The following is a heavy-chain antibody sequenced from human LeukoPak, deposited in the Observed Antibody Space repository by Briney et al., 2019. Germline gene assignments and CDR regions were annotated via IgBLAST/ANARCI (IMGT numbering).Heavy chain of an antibody. CDR1: GGSISSGGYS. CDR3: ARGQGRFDYDSSGYYITDLDF. D-gene: IGHD3-22*01. V-gene: IGHV4-30-2*01. Sequence: PSQTLSLTCAVSGGSISSGGYSWSWIRQPPGKGLEWIGYIYHSGSTYYNPSLKSRVTISVDRSKNQFSLKLSSVTAADTAVYYCARGQGRFDYDSSGYYITDLDFWGQGTLVTVSS. J-gene: IGHJ4*02. CDR2: IYHSGST.